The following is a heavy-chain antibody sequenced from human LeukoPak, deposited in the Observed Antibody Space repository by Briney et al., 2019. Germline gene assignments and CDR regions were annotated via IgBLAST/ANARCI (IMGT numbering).Heavy chain of an antibody. J-gene: IGHJ4*02. D-gene: IGHD3-9*01. CDR1: GGTFSSYA. V-gene: IGHV1-69*13. CDR2: IIPIFGTA. Sequence: SVNVSCKASGGTFSSYAISWVRQAPGQGLEWMGGIIPIFGTANYAQKFQGRVTITADESTSTAYMELSSLRSEDTAVYYCARPRAGYDILTGYYPFDYWGQGTLVTVSS. CDR3: ARPRAGYDILTGYYPFDY.